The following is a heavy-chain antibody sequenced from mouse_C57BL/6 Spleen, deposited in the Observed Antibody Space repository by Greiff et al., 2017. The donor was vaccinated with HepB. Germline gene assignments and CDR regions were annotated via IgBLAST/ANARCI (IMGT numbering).Heavy chain of an antibody. CDR1: GYSITSGYY. CDR2: ISYDGSN. Sequence: DVKLQESGPGLVKPSQSLSLTCSVTGYSITSGYYWNWIRQFPGNKLVWMGYISYDGSNNSNPSLKIRISITRDASKNQFFLKLNSVTTEDTATFYCARGGYYYYGRPYAMDYWGQGTSVTVSS. J-gene: IGHJ4*01. V-gene: IGHV3-6*01. D-gene: IGHD1-1*01. CDR3: ARGGYYYYGRPYAMDY.